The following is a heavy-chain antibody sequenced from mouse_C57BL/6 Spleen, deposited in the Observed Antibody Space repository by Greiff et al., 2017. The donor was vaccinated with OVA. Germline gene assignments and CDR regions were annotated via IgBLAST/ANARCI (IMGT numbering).Heavy chain of an antibody. V-gene: IGHV5-9*01. D-gene: IGHD1-1*01. CDR2: ISGGGGNT. CDR1: GFTFSSYT. J-gene: IGHJ1*03. Sequence: EVMLVESGGGLVKPGGSLKLSCAASGFTFSSYTMSWVRQTPEKRLEWVATISGGGGNTYYPDSVKGRFTISRDNAKNTLYLQMSSLRSEDTALYYCARRPLYYGSSYWYFDVWGTGTTVTVSS. CDR3: ARRPLYYGSSYWYFDV.